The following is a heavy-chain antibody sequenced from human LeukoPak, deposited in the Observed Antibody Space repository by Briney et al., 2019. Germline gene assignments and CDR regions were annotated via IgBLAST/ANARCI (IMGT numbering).Heavy chain of an antibody. CDR1: GYTFTGYY. V-gene: IGHV1-46*01. J-gene: IGHJ4*02. CDR2: INPSGGST. CDR3: ARDLGGNGGVDY. D-gene: IGHD4-23*01. Sequence: GASVKVSCKASGYTFTGYYMHCVRQAPGQGLEWMGIINPSGGSTSYAQKFQGRVTMTRDTSTSTVYMELSSLRSEDTAVYYCARDLGGNGGVDYWGQGTLVTVSS.